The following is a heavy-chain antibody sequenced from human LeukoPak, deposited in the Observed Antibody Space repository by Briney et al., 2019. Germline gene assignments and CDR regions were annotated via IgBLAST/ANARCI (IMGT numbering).Heavy chain of an antibody. J-gene: IGHJ6*03. CDR3: ARDSGEGNYYYYYYMDV. CDR2: IYTSGST. CDR1: GGSISSYY. V-gene: IGHV4-4*07. D-gene: IGHD1-14*01. Sequence: PSETLSLTCTVSGGSISSYYWSWIRQPAGKGLEWIGRIYTSGSTNYNPSLKSRVTMSVDTSKNQFSLKLSSVTAADTAVYYCARDSGEGNYYYYYYMDVWGKGTTVTISS.